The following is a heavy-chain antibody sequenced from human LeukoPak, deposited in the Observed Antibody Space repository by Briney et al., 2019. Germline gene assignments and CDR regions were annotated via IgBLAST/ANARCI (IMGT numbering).Heavy chain of an antibody. J-gene: IGHJ4*02. Sequence: SVKVSCKASGGTFSSYAISWVRQAPGQGLEWMGGIIPIFGTANYAQKSQGRVTITTDESTSTAYMELSSLRSEDTAVYYCARGGDGYIRFDYWGQGTLVTVSS. V-gene: IGHV1-69*05. CDR2: IIPIFGTA. D-gene: IGHD5-24*01. CDR3: ARGGDGYIRFDY. CDR1: GGTFSSYA.